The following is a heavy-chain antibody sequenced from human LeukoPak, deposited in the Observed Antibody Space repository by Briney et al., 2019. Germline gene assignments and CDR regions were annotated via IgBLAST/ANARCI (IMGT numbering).Heavy chain of an antibody. CDR2: NYYSGST. CDR3: ARDRVVVAAPYYYGMDV. J-gene: IGHJ6*04. Sequence: PSETLSLPCTVSGGPISRGGYYWSWIPQHPGEGLEWNGYNYYSGSTYYNPSLKSRVTISVDTSKNQFSLKLSSVTAADTAVYYCARDRVVVAAPYYYGMDVWGKGTTVTVSS. CDR1: GGPISRGGYY. V-gene: IGHV4-31*03. D-gene: IGHD2-15*01.